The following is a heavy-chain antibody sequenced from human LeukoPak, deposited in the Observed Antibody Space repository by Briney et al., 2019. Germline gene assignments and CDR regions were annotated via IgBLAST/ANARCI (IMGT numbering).Heavy chain of an antibody. CDR3: AKGGGSSSRSYYFDY. Sequence: PGGSLRLSCAASGFTFSSYEMNWVRQAPGKGLEWVSYISSSGSTIYYADSVKGRFTISRDNPKNTMNLQMNSLRAEDTAVYYCAKGGGSSSRSYYFDYWGQGTLVTVSS. V-gene: IGHV3-48*03. CDR2: ISSSGSTI. J-gene: IGHJ4*02. D-gene: IGHD2-15*01. CDR1: GFTFSSYE.